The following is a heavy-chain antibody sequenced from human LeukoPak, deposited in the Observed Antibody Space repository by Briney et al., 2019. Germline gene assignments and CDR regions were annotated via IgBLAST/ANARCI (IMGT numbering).Heavy chain of an antibody. CDR3: ARVSHSSGWYFDY. CDR1: GFTFSTYA. D-gene: IGHD6-19*01. Sequence: GGSLRLSCAGSGFTFSTYAMHWVRQAPGKGLEWVALFSYDGSTQRYADSVKGRFTISRDNAKNSLYLQMNSLRAEDTAVYYCARVSHSSGWYFDYWGQGTLVTVSS. CDR2: FSYDGSTQ. J-gene: IGHJ4*02. V-gene: IGHV3-30-3*01.